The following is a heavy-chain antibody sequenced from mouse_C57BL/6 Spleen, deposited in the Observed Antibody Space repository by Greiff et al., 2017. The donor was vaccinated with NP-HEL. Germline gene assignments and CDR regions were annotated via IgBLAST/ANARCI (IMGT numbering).Heavy chain of an antibody. CDR3: ARGEADYYGSSSYYFDY. V-gene: IGHV3-6*01. J-gene: IGHJ2*01. D-gene: IGHD1-1*01. Sequence: ESGPGLVKPSQSLSLTCSVTGYSITSGYYWNWIRQFPGNKLEWMGYISYDGSNNYNPSLKNRISITRDTSKNQFFLKLNSVTTEDTATYYCARGEADYYGSSSYYFDYWGQGTTLTVSS. CDR2: ISYDGSN. CDR1: GYSITSGYY.